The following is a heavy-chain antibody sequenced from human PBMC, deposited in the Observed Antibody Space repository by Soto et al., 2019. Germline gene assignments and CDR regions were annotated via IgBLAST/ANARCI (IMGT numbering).Heavy chain of an antibody. Sequence: SVKVSCKASGGTFSSYAISWVRQAPGQGVEWMGGIIPIFGTGNYAQKFQGRVRITGDKSTRTAYMELSSLRSEDTAVYYCASGNWTYESSVDYCGQGTLGTVSS. CDR3: ASGNWTYESSVDY. D-gene: IGHD1-7*01. J-gene: IGHJ4*02. CDR2: IIPIFGTG. V-gene: IGHV1-69*06. CDR1: GGTFSSYA.